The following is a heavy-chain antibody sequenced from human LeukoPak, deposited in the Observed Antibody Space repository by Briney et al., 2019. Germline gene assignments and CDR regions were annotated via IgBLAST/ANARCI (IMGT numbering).Heavy chain of an antibody. J-gene: IGHJ4*01. CDR3: AKVRSVAGTLDFFDS. V-gene: IGHV3-43*02. CDR1: GFTFGDHA. CDR2: ITGNGGST. D-gene: IGHD6-19*01. Sequence: GGSLRLSCAASGFTFGDHAMPWVRQAPGKGLEWVSLITGNGGSTYYADSVKGRFAISRDNRKNSLYLQMNGLRTEDTAFYYCAKVRSVAGTLDFFDSWGHGTLVTVSS.